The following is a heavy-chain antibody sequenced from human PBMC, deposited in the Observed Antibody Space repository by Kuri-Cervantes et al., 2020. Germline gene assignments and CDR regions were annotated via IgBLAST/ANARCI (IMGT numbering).Heavy chain of an antibody. CDR3: ANALYVPRGWFDP. J-gene: IGHJ5*01. CDR2: ISGGGGST. V-gene: IGHV3-23*01. Sequence: GGSLRLSCAASGFTFSNYAMSWVRQAPETGLEWVSLISGGGGSTYSADSVKGRFTISRDNSKNTLYLQMNSLRAEATAVYYCANALYVPRGWFDPWGQGTQVTVSS. CDR1: GFTFSNYA. D-gene: IGHD5/OR15-5a*01.